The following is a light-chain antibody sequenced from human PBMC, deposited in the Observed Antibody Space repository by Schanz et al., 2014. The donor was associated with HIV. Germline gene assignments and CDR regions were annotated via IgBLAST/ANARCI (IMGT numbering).Light chain of an antibody. V-gene: IGLV2-14*03. CDR2: DVA. J-gene: IGLJ1*01. Sequence: QSALTQPASESGSLGQSITISCTGTSSDVGAYDYVSWYQQYPGKAPKLVIYDVANRPSGVSNRFSGSKSGNTASLTISGLQAEDEADYYCASYTDSATFVFGTATKLTVL. CDR3: ASYTDSATFV. CDR1: SSDVGAYDY.